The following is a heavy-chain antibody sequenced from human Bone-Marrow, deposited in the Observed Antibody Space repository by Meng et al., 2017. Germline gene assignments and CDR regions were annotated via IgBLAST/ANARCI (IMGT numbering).Heavy chain of an antibody. J-gene: IGHJ5*02. CDR1: GGTFISYA. CDR2: IIPIFGTA. Sequence: SVKVSCKASGGTFISYAISWVRQAPGQGLEWMGGIIPIFGTANYAQKFQGRVTITTDESTSTAYMELSSLRYEDTAVYYCARENLGWLQSGWYDPWGQGTLVTVSS. D-gene: IGHD5-24*01. CDR3: ARENLGWLQSGWYDP. V-gene: IGHV1-69*05.